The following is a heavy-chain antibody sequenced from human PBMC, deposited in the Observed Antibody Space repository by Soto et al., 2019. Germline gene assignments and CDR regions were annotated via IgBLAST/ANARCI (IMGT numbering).Heavy chain of an antibody. Sequence: SETLSLTCAISGGSISSSNWWSWVRQPPGKGLEWIGEIYHSGSTNYNPYLKSRVTISVDKSKNQFSLKLNSVTAVDTAVYYCAIDLWGYCVVDCYPLDVWGQGTTVTVSS. CDR1: GGSISSSNW. CDR3: AIDLWGYCVVDCYPLDV. D-gene: IGHD2-21*02. J-gene: IGHJ6*02. V-gene: IGHV4-4*02. CDR2: IYHSGST.